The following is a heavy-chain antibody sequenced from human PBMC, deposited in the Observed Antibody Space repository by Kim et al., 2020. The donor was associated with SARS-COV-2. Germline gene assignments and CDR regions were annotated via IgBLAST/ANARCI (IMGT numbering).Heavy chain of an antibody. Sequence: SETLSLTCTVSGGSISSGGYYWSWIRQHPGKGLEWIGYIYYSGSTYYNPSLKSRVTISVDTSKNQFSLKLSSVTAADTAVYYCARLSLNGYSYGCVDYWGQGTLVTVSS. V-gene: IGHV4-31*03. J-gene: IGHJ4*02. CDR1: GGSISSGGYY. CDR3: ARLSLNGYSYGCVDY. CDR2: IYYSGST. D-gene: IGHD5-18*01.